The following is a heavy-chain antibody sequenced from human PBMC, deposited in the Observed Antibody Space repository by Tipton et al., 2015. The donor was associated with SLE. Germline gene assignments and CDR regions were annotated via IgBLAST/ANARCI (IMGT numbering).Heavy chain of an antibody. CDR1: GDSISFYY. J-gene: IGHJ4*02. CDR2: VHYSVST. D-gene: IGHD7-27*01. Sequence: LRLSCPVSGDSISFYYWTWIRQPPGKGLEWIGHVHYSVSTNYNPSLRSRITISLDTSKNQFSLKMNSVSAADTAVYYCARGRGNWGTLGYWGQGTLVTVSS. CDR3: ARGRGNWGTLGY. V-gene: IGHV4-59*01.